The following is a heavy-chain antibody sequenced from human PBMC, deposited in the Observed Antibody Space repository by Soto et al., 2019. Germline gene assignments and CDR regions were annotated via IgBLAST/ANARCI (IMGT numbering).Heavy chain of an antibody. CDR1: GYTLTELS. Sequence: ASVKVSCKVSGYTLTELSMHWVRQAPGKGLEWMGGFDPEDGETIYAQKFQGRVTMTEDTSTDTAYMELSSLRSEDTAVYYCATGAPVVYYYGSGSTNFDYWGQGTLVTVSS. V-gene: IGHV1-24*01. CDR2: FDPEDGET. J-gene: IGHJ4*02. CDR3: ATGAPVVYYYGSGSTNFDY. D-gene: IGHD3-10*01.